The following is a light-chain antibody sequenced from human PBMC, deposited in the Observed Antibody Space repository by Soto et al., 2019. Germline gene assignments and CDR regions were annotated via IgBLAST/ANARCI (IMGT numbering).Light chain of an antibody. J-gene: IGLJ1*01. Sequence: QSVLTQPASVSGSPGQSITISCTGTGXDVGGYNYVSWYQQHPGKAPKLMIYEVSNRPSGVSNRFSGSKSGNTASLTISGLQAEDEADYYCSSYTGYSTLVFGTGTKVTVL. CDR3: SSYTGYSTLV. CDR1: GXDVGGYNY. CDR2: EVS. V-gene: IGLV2-14*01.